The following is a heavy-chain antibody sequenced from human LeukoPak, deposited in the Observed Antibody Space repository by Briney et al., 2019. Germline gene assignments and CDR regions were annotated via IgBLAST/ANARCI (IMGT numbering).Heavy chain of an antibody. D-gene: IGHD6-19*01. CDR1: GGSISSYY. J-gene: IGHJ4*02. V-gene: IGHV4-59*12. CDR3: ARLREGTSIAVAGTLDY. CDR2: IYYSGST. Sequence: SETLSLTCTVSGGSISSYYWSWIRQPPGKGLEWIGYIYYSGSTNYNPSLKSRVTISVDTSKNQFSLKLSSVTAADTAVYYCARLREGTSIAVAGTLDYWGQGTLVTVSS.